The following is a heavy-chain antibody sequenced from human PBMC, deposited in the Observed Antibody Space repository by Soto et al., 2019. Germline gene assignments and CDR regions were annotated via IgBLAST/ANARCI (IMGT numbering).Heavy chain of an antibody. V-gene: IGHV1-69*13. J-gene: IGHJ6*02. CDR3: ARELPGSRYYDSSGYYFYYYGMDV. CDR1: GGTLSSYA. D-gene: IGHD3-22*01. CDR2: IVPIFGTP. Sequence: SVKVSCKASGGTLSSYAINWVRQAPGQGLEWMGGIVPIFGTPNYAQKFQGRVTITADESTSTAYMELSSLRSEDTAVYYCARELPGSRYYDSSGYYFYYYGMDVWGQGTTVTVSS.